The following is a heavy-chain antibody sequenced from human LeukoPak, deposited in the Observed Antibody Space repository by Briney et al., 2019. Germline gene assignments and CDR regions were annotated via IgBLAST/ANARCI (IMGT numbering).Heavy chain of an antibody. J-gene: IGHJ4*02. CDR3: ASEVGAMSGSSY. CDR1: GFTFSSYS. Sequence: GGSLRLSCAASGFTFSSYSINWVRQAPGKGLEWVSSISSSSSYIYYADSVKGRFTISRDNAKNSLYLQMNSLRAEDTAVYYCASEVGAMSGSSYWGQGTLVTVSS. V-gene: IGHV3-21*01. D-gene: IGHD1-26*01. CDR2: ISSSSSYI.